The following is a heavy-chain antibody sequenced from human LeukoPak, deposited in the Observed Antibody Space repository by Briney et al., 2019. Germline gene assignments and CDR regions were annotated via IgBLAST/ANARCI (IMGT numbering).Heavy chain of an antibody. J-gene: IGHJ4*02. Sequence: SETLSLTCTVSGGSISSYYWSWIRQPPGKGLEWIGYIYYSGSTYYNPSLKSRVTISVDRSKNQFSLKLSSVTAADTAVYYCASETEGTFDYWGQGTLVTVSS. CDR1: GGSISSYY. D-gene: IGHD3-10*01. CDR2: IYYSGST. V-gene: IGHV4-59*12. CDR3: ASETEGTFDY.